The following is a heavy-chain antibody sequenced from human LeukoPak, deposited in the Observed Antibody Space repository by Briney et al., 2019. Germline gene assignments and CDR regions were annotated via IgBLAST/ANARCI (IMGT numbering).Heavy chain of an antibody. V-gene: IGHV3-53*01. J-gene: IGHJ4*02. D-gene: IGHD1-26*01. CDR2: IYSGGNT. CDR1: GFSVSSNY. Sequence: GGSLRLSCAASGFSVSSNYMSWVRQAPGKGLEWVSVIYSGGNTYYADSVKCRLTISRDNSKNTLYLQMNSLRAEDTAVYYCARVGGSSYNYWGQGTLVTVSS. CDR3: ARVGGSSYNY.